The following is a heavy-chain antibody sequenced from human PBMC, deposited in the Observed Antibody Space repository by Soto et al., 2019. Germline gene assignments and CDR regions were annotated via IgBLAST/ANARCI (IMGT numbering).Heavy chain of an antibody. CDR3: ARAVRGESSAWFYAFDI. D-gene: IGHD6-19*01. J-gene: IGHJ3*02. CDR2: IYYSGSA. Sequence: KPSETLSLTCTVSGGSVSSGDYYWSWIRQPPGKGLEWIGYIYYSGSAYYNPSLKSRVTISVDTSENQFSLRLYSVTAADTAVYYCARAVRGESSAWFYAFDIWGQGTKVTVSS. V-gene: IGHV4-30-4*01. CDR1: GGSVSSGDYY.